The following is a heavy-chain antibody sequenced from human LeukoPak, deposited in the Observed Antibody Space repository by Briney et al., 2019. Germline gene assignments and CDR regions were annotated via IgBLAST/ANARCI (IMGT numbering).Heavy chain of an antibody. J-gene: IGHJ4*02. V-gene: IGHV3-33*01. Sequence: GGSLRLSCAASGFTFSSYGMHWVRQAPGKGLEWVAVIWYDGSNKYYADSVKGRFTISRDNPKNTLYLQMNSLRAEDTAVYYCARDGVASNGGFDYWGQGTLVTVSS. CDR1: GFTFSSYG. CDR3: ARDGVASNGGFDY. D-gene: IGHD2-8*01. CDR2: IWYDGSNK.